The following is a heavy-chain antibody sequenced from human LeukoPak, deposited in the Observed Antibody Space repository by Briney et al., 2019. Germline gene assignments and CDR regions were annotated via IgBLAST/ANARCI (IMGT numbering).Heavy chain of an antibody. D-gene: IGHD3-10*01. CDR1: GFTVSSNY. CDR2: IYSGGST. J-gene: IGHJ3*02. V-gene: IGHV3-53*01. Sequence: GGSLRLSCAASGFTVSSNYMSWVRQAPGKGLEWVSVIYSGGSTYYADSAKGRFTISRDNAKNSLYLQMNSLRAEDTAVYFCARSGLRGTYPHTFDIWGQGTMVTVSS. CDR3: ARSGLRGTYPHTFDI.